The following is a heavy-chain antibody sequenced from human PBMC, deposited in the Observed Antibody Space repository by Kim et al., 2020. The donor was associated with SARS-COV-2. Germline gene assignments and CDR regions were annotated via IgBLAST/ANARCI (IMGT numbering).Heavy chain of an antibody. D-gene: IGHD3-22*01. CDR2: ISGSGGNT. CDR1: GFTFRKNG. V-gene: IGHV3-23*01. J-gene: IGHJ3*02. CDR3: AKFGDYYDSSDSYRPDAFDM. Sequence: GGSLRLSCAASGFTFRKNGMNWVRQAPGKGLEWVSGISGSGGNTFYAESVKGRFTISRDNSKNTVHLQINSLRADDTAVYYCAKFGDYYDSSDSYRPDAFDMWGQETMVTVSS.